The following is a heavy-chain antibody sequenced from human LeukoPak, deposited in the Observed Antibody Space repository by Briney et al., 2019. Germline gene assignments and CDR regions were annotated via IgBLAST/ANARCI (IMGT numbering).Heavy chain of an antibody. Sequence: GGSLRLSCAASGFTLSSYWMHWVRQAPGKGLVWVSRINSDGSSTRYADSVKGRFTISRDNSKNTLYVQMNSLRAEDTAVYYCAKDGDDYYGSGSHVDYWGQGTLVTVSS. CDR1: GFTLSSYW. J-gene: IGHJ4*02. V-gene: IGHV3-74*01. CDR3: AKDGDDYYGSGSHVDY. CDR2: INSDGSST. D-gene: IGHD3-10*01.